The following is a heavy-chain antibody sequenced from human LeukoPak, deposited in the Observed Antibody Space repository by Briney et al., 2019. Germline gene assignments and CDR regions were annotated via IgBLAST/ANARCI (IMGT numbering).Heavy chain of an antibody. CDR1: GGSFSGYY. CDR2: INHSGST. D-gene: IGHD5-18*01. V-gene: IGHV4-34*01. Sequence: SETLSLTCAVYGGSFSGYYWSWIRQPPGKGLEWIGEINHSGSTHYNPSLKSRVTISVDTSKNQFSLKLSSVTAADTAVYYCARIGGYSYGPDNDYWGQGTLVTVSS. CDR3: ARIGGYSYGPDNDY. J-gene: IGHJ4*02.